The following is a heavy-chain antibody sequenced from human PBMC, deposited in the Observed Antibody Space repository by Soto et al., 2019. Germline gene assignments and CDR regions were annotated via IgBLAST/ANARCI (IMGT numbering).Heavy chain of an antibody. CDR3: ARSVEGHFDY. CDR2: ITSDTKTI. J-gene: IGHJ4*02. CDR1: GFTFNIYS. V-gene: IGHV3-48*02. D-gene: IGHD6-19*01. Sequence: GSLRLSCAASGFTFNIYSMNWVRQAPGKGLEWFSYITSDTKTIKYADSVKGRFTISRDNAKNSVYLQMNSLRDEDTAVYYCARSVEGHFDYWGQGTVVTVSS.